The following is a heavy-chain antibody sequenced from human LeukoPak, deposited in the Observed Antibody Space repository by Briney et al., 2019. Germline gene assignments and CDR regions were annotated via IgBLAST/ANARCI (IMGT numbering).Heavy chain of an antibody. CDR2: IWHDGTDI. Sequence: GGSLKLSCAASGFMFRRSVMHWVRQAPGKGLEWVALIWHDGTDIYYTESVKGRFTISRDNSKNTLSLQMDSLRTEDTAVYYCVKDHLVRGVVASWGQGTLVTVSS. V-gene: IGHV3-33*03. D-gene: IGHD3-10*01. CDR1: GFMFRRSV. J-gene: IGHJ5*02. CDR3: VKDHLVRGVVAS.